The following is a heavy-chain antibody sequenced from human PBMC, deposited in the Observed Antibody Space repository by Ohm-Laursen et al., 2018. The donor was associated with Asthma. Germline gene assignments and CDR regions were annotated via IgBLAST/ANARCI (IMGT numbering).Heavy chain of an antibody. CDR3: ARGSLEGLQ. J-gene: IGHJ4*02. CDR1: GYTFSRYS. Sequence: SLRLSCAAPGYTFSRYSIHWVRQRPGGGLDWVSHIFPDGRQTNYADSVKGRFTISRDDAENTLYLQMNSLRADDSAVYYCARGSLEGLQWGQGTLVTVSS. CDR2: IFPDGRQT. V-gene: IGHV3-74*01. D-gene: IGHD5-24*01.